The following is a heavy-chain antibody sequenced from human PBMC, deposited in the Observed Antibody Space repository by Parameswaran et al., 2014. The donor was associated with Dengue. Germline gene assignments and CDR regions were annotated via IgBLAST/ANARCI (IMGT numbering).Heavy chain of an antibody. V-gene: IGHV3-21*01. J-gene: IGHJ4*02. CDR3: ARDLGVSSSSPNDY. Sequence: VRQMPGKGAWEWVSSISSSSSYIYYADSVKGRFTISRDNAKNSLYLQMNSLRAEDTAVYYCARDLGVSSSSPNDYWGQGTLVTVSS. CDR2: ISSSSSYI. D-gene: IGHD6-13*01.